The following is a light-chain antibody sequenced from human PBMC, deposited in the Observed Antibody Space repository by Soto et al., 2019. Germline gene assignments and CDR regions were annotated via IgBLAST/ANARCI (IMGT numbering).Light chain of an antibody. CDR1: QSISNH. J-gene: IGKJ1*01. Sequence: DIQKSQAPSNLADSVGDRVTITCRASQSISNHLNWYQQKPGKAPKLLIFAASSLQSGVPSRFSGSRSGPDFTLTICSLQPEAFATYYCQQSYSSPPTFGQGTKVDIK. V-gene: IGKV1-39*01. CDR2: AAS. CDR3: QQSYSSPPT.